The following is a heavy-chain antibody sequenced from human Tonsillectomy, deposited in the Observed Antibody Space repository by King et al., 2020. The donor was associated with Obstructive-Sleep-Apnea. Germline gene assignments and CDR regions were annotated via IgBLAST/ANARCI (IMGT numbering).Heavy chain of an antibody. CDR3: ARGDSSSCPDY. D-gene: IGHD6-13*01. CDR1: GNTFTSHF. Sequence: VQLVESGAEVKKPGASVKVSCKASGNTFTSHFIHWVRQAPGHGLEWMGVISPSGGSTSYAQKFEDRVILTSDKSTSTVFMELTSLTSEDTAVYYCARGDSSSCPDYWGQGTLVTVSS. CDR2: ISPSGGST. J-gene: IGHJ4*02. V-gene: IGHV1-46*01.